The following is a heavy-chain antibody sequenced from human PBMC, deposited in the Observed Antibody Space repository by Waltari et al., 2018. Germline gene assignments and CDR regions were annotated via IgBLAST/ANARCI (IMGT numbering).Heavy chain of an antibody. CDR2: IYYSGST. Sequence: QLQLQESGPGLVKPSETLSLTCTVSGGSISSSSYYWGWFRQPPGKGLEWMGSIYYSGSTYYNPSLKSRVTISVDTSKNQFSLKLSSVTAADTAVYYCARHSSSWFGELYPYYFDYWGQGTLVTVSS. D-gene: IGHD3-10*01. CDR1: GGSISSSSYY. CDR3: ARHSSSWFGELYPYYFDY. J-gene: IGHJ4*02. V-gene: IGHV4-39*01.